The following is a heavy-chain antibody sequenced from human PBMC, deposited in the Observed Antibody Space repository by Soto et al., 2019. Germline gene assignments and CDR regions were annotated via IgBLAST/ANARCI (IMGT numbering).Heavy chain of an antibody. CDR2: INPYSGGA. CDR3: ARVIRGAYYNSPLDT. J-gene: IGHJ5*02. Sequence: ASVKVSCKASRYTFPGYFMHWVVQAPGQGLEGMGWINPYSGGADYAQSFQGRVTMTRDTSISTVYMELSRLRFDDTAVYYCARVIRGAYYNSPLDTWGQGTVVTVSS. V-gene: IGHV1-2*02. D-gene: IGHD3-10*01. CDR1: RYTFPGYF.